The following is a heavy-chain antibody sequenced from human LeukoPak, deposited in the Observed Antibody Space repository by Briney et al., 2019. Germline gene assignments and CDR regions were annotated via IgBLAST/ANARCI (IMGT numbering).Heavy chain of an antibody. J-gene: IGHJ6*03. D-gene: IGHD3-10*01. V-gene: IGHV1-8*01. CDR3: ARATYYYGSGSYYYYYYYMDV. CDR1: GYTFTSYD. Sequence: ASVKVSCKASGYTFTSYDINWVRQATGQGLEWMGWMNPNSGNTGYAQKFQGRVTMTRNTSISTAYMELSSLRSEDTAVYYCARATYYYGSGSYYYYYYYMDVWGKGTTVTISS. CDR2: MNPNSGNT.